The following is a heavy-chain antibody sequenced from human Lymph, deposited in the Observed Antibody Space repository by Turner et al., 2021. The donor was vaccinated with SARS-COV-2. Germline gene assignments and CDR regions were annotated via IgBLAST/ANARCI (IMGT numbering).Heavy chain of an antibody. Sequence: QVQLVQSGAEVKKPGSSVKVSCKSSGGTFSSYAISWVRQAPGRGLGWMGGIIPIFGTANYAQKFRGRVTITADESTNTAYMELSSLKSEDTAVFYCARNLGYDNSGYYYDYWGQGTLVTVSS. J-gene: IGHJ4*02. CDR3: ARNLGYDNSGYYYDY. CDR1: GGTFSSYA. V-gene: IGHV1-69*01. D-gene: IGHD3-22*01. CDR2: IIPIFGTA.